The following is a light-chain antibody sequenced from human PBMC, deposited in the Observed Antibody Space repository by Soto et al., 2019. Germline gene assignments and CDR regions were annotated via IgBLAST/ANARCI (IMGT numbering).Light chain of an antibody. CDR1: QSVSSY. Sequence: EIVLTPSPATLSLSPGERATLSCRASQSVSSYLAWYQQKPGQAPRLLIYDASNRATGIPARFSGSGSGTDFTLTISSLEPEDFAVYYCQQRSNWPITFGQGTRLETK. J-gene: IGKJ5*01. V-gene: IGKV3-11*01. CDR2: DAS. CDR3: QQRSNWPIT.